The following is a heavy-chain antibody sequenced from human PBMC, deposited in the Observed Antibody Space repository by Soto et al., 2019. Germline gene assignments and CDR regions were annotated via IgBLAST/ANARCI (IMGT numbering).Heavy chain of an antibody. CDR2: ISGSGGST. Sequence: EVQLLESGGGLVQPGGSLRLSCAASGFTFSSYAMSWVRQAPGKGLEWVSAISGSGGSTYYADSVKGRFTISRDNSKNTLYMQMNSMRAEDTAVYYCAKARWLPTWFAHWGQGTLVTVSS. CDR1: GFTFSSYA. J-gene: IGHJ5*02. CDR3: AKARWLPTWFAH. D-gene: IGHD5-12*01. V-gene: IGHV3-23*01.